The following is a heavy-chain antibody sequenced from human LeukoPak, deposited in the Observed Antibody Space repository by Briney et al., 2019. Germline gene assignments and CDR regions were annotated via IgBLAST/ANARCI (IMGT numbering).Heavy chain of an antibody. CDR2: IKQDGSDK. V-gene: IGHV3-7*01. Sequence: PGGSLRLSCAASGITFSSYAMYWVRQAPGKGLEWVANIKQDGSDKHYVSSVKGRFTISRDNAKNSVYLQMNSLRDEDTAIYYCARENWGPDYWGQGTLVTVSS. CDR3: ARENWGPDY. D-gene: IGHD7-27*01. CDR1: GITFSSYA. J-gene: IGHJ4*02.